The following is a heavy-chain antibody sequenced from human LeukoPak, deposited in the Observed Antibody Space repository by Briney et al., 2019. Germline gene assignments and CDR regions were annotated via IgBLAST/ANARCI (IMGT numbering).Heavy chain of an antibody. CDR3: ARFSAGQNWFDP. V-gene: IGHV4-38-2*02. CDR1: GYSISSGYY. CDR2: IYHGGST. Sequence: SETLSLTCTVAGYSISSGYYWGWIRQPPGEGLEWIGNIYHGGSTYYKPSLKSRVTMSVDTSKNQFSLKLTSVTAADTAVYYCARFSAGQNWFDPWGQGTLVTVSS. J-gene: IGHJ5*02.